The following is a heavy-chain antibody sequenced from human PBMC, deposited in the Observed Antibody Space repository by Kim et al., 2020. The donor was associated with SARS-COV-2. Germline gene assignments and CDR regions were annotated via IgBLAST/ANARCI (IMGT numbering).Heavy chain of an antibody. Sequence: SETLSLTCTVSGGSISSYYWSWIRQPPGKGLEWIGYIYYSGSTNYNPSLKSRVTISVDTSKKQFSLKLSSVTAADTAVYYCARREQNTIFGVVIAPGAFDIWGQGTMVTVSS. V-gene: IGHV4-59*01. CDR1: GGSISSYY. D-gene: IGHD3-3*01. J-gene: IGHJ3*02. CDR3: ARREQNTIFGVVIAPGAFDI. CDR2: IYYSGST.